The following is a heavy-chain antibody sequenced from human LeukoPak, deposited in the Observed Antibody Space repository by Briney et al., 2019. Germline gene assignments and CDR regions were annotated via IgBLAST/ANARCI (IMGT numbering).Heavy chain of an antibody. V-gene: IGHV3-7*01. D-gene: IGHD2-21*02. CDR1: GFTFSNYW. Sequence: PGGSLRLSCAASGFTFSNYWMNWVRQAPGKGLEWVANIKEDGSEKYYVDSLKGRFTISRDNAKNSLYLQMNSLRAEDTAVYYCARDLQCGGDCHYDALDIWGQGTWVTVSS. CDR2: IKEDGSEK. CDR3: ARDLQCGGDCHYDALDI. J-gene: IGHJ3*02.